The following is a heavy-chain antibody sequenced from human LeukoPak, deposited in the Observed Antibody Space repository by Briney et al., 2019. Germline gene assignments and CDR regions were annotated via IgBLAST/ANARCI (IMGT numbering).Heavy chain of an antibody. CDR1: GFTFSSYA. V-gene: IGHV3-23*01. J-gene: IGHJ4*02. CDR3: AKRNSFSSGWFTD. CDR2: ISGRGDST. Sequence: GGSLRLSCEASGFTFSSYAMSWVRQVPGKGLEWVSAISGRGDSTYYTDSVRGRFTISRDNSNNALYLQMNSLRAEDTAVYYCAKRNSFSSGWFTDWGQGTLVTVSS. D-gene: IGHD6-19*01.